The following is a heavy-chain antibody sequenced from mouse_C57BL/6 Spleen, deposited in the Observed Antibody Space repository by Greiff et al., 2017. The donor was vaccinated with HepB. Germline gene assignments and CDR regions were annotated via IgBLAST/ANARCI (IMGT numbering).Heavy chain of an antibody. J-gene: IGHJ3*01. V-gene: IGHV1-69*01. D-gene: IGHD1-1*01. CDR3: ARGGYGSSHLAY. CDR2: IDPSDSYT. Sequence: QVQLQQPGAELVMPGASVKLSCKASGYTFTSYWMHWVKQRPGQGLEWIGEIDPSDSYTNYNQQFKGKSTLTVDKSSSTAYMQLSSLTSEDSAVYYCARGGYGSSHLAYWGQGTLVTVSA. CDR1: GYTFTSYW.